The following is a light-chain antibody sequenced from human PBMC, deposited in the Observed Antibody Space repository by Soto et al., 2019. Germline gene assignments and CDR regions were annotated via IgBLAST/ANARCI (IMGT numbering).Light chain of an antibody. Sequence: IALTQSPSSLSASAGDRATIPCRASERIXSWLAWYKPKPGKAPKFLXVKASSLERGGPERLSGSGSGTEFTLTISRLQPDDFATYYFQQYNKTTRTFGQGTKVDIK. J-gene: IGKJ1*01. CDR2: KAS. CDR1: ERIXSW. CDR3: QQYNKTTRT. V-gene: IGKV1-5*03.